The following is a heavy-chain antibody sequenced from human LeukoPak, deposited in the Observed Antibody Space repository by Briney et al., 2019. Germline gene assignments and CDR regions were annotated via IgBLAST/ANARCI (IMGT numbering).Heavy chain of an antibody. CDR2: IYYSGST. V-gene: IGHV4-59*01. CDR1: GGSISSYY. CDR3: ARVGRGSSGWYYFDY. D-gene: IGHD6-19*01. Sequence: PSETLSLTCTVSGGSISSYYWSWIRQHPGKGLEWIGYIYYSGSTNYNPSLKSRVTISVDTSKNQFSLKLSSVTAADTAVYYCARVGRGSSGWYYFDYWGQGTLVTVSS. J-gene: IGHJ4*02.